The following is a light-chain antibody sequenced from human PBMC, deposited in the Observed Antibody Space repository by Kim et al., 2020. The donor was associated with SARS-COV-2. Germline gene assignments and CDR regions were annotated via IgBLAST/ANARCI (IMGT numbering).Light chain of an antibody. CDR2: AAS. CDR3: QQSYSTPRT. CDR1: QSISSY. J-gene: IGKJ1*01. V-gene: IGKV1-39*01. Sequence: DIQMTQSPSSLSASVGDRVTITCRASQSISSYLNWYQQKPGKAPKLLIYAASILQSGVPSRFSGSGSGTDFTLTISSLQPEDFASYHCQQSYSTPRTFGQGTKVDIK.